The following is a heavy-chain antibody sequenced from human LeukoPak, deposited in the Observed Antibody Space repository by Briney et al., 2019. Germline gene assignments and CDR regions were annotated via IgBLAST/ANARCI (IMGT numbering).Heavy chain of an antibody. D-gene: IGHD4-11*01. CDR3: ASSTTETAFDI. CDR1: GGSISSYY. Sequence: SETLSLTCTVSGGSISSYYWSWIRQPPGKGLEWIGYICYSGSTNYNPSLKSRVTISVDTSKNQFSLKLSSVTAADTAVYYCASSTTETAFDIWGQGTMVTVSS. V-gene: IGHV4-59*08. J-gene: IGHJ3*02. CDR2: ICYSGST.